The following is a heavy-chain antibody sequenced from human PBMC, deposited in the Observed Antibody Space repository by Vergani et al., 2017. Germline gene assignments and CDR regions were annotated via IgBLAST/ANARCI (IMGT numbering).Heavy chain of an antibody. CDR1: GFTFSSYG. Sequence: VQLVESGGGLIQPGRSLRLSCAASGFTFSSYGMHWVRQAPGKGLEWVAVIWYDGSNKYYADSVKGRFTISRDNSKNTLYLQMNSLRAEDTAVYYCAREILLELPGYFDYWGQGTLVTVSS. V-gene: IGHV3-33*01. D-gene: IGHD1-7*01. J-gene: IGHJ4*02. CDR3: AREILLELPGYFDY. CDR2: IWYDGSNK.